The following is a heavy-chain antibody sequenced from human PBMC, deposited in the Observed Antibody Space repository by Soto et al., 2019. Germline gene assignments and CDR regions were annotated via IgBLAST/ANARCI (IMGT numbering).Heavy chain of an antibody. D-gene: IGHD3-3*01. CDR3: ARPGRDIWSGRNFFDY. CDR1: GFTISSFV. V-gene: IGHV3-30*03. Sequence: LRLSCAASGFTISSFVMHWVRQAPGKGLEWVAFISYDGSNQYYADSVKGRFTISRDNSKNTLYLQMNSLRAEDTAVYYCARPGRDIWSGRNFFDYWGQGXLVTVYS. J-gene: IGHJ4*02. CDR2: ISYDGSNQ.